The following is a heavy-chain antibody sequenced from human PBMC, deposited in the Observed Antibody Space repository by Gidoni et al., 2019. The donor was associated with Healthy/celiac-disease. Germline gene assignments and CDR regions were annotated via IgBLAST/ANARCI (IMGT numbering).Heavy chain of an antibody. CDR3: AREASGRGYTYGPYYYYGMDV. Sequence: EVQLVESGGGLVKPGGSLRLYCAASGFTFSSYSMNWVRQAPGKGLEWVSAISISSSYIYYADSVKGRFTISRDNAKNSLYLQMNSLRAEDTSVYYCAREASGRGYTYGPYYYYGMDVWGQGTTVTVSS. J-gene: IGHJ6*02. D-gene: IGHD5-18*01. CDR2: ISISSSYI. V-gene: IGHV3-21*01. CDR1: GFTFSSYS.